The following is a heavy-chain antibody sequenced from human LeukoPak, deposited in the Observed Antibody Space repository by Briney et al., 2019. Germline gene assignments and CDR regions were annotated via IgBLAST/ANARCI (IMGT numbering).Heavy chain of an antibody. D-gene: IGHD2-21*02. CDR2: ISSSSSDI. Sequence: PGGSLRLSCAASGFTFSSYSMNWVRQAPGKGLGWVSSISSSSSDIYYADSVKGRFTISRDNAKNSLYLQMNSLRAEDTAVYYCAREFRDIVVVTAILDDAFDIWGQGTMVTVSS. CDR3: AREFRDIVVVTAILDDAFDI. J-gene: IGHJ3*02. CDR1: GFTFSSYS. V-gene: IGHV3-21*01.